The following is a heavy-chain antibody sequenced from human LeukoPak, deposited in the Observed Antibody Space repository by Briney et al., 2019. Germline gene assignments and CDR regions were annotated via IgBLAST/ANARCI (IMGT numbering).Heavy chain of an antibody. V-gene: IGHV3-48*02. Sequence: GGSLRLSCAASGFTFSSYSMNWVRQAPGKGLEWVSYISSSSTIYYADSVKGRFTISRDNAKNSLYLQMNSLRDEDTAVYYCAGGYSSSWYSPYFDYWGQGTLVTVSS. J-gene: IGHJ4*02. CDR1: GFTFSSYS. CDR3: AGGYSSSWYSPYFDY. CDR2: ISSSSTI. D-gene: IGHD6-13*01.